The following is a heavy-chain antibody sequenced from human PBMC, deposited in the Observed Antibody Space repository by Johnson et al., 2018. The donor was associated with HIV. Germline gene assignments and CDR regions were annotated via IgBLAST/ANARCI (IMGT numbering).Heavy chain of an antibody. V-gene: IGHV3-30*04. CDR1: GFTFSSYA. D-gene: IGHD3-16*01. CDR3: AKDWAGQEVFGI. CDR2: ISYDGSTT. J-gene: IGHJ3*02. Sequence: QVLLVESGGGVVQPGRSLRLSCAASGFTFSSYAMHWVRQAPGKGLEWVADISYDGSTTYYADSVQGRFTISRDNAKNTLYLQMNSLGAEDTAICYCAKDWAGQEVFGIWCQGARVTVSS.